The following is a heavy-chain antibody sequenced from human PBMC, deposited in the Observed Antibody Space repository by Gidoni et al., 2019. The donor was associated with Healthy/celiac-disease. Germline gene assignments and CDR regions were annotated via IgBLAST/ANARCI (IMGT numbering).Heavy chain of an antibody. V-gene: IGHV1-2*06. D-gene: IGHD3-10*01. CDR3: ARAEGGMVRGVYYYYGMDV. Sequence: QVQLVQSGAEVKKPGASVKVSCKASGYTFTGYYKHWVRQAPGQGLEWMGRINPNSGGTNYAQKFQGRGTMTRDTSISTAYMELSRLRSDDTAVYYCARAEGGMVRGVYYYYGMDVWGQGTTVTVSS. CDR2: INPNSGGT. J-gene: IGHJ6*02. CDR1: GYTFTGYY.